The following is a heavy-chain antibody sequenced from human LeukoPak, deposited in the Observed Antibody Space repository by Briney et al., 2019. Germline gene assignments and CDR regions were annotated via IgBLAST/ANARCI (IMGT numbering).Heavy chain of an antibody. CDR1: GGAISTEY. J-gene: IGHJ2*01. Sequence: PSETLSLTCTVSGGAISTEYWSWIRQPPGKGLQWIGDIYYSGTTNYSPSLKRRVTMSVDTTKNQFSLKLTSVTAADTAVYYCARGPTSEYEPLTWYFDLWGRGTLVTVSS. CDR3: ARGPTSEYEPLTWYFDL. D-gene: IGHD6-6*01. V-gene: IGHV4-59*01. CDR2: IYYSGTT.